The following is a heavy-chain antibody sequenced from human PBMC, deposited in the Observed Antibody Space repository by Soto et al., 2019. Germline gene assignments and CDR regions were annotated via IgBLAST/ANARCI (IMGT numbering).Heavy chain of an antibody. V-gene: IGHV3-23*01. D-gene: IGHD2-2*02. J-gene: IGHJ6*02. Sequence: GSLRLSCAASGFTFSSYAMSWVRQAPGKGLEWVSAISGSGGSTYYADSVKGRFTISRDNSKNTLYLQMNSLRAEDTAVYYCAKDMDIVVVPAAIQAALDYYYLMDVWGQGTTVTVSS. CDR3: AKDMDIVVVPAAIQAALDYYYLMDV. CDR1: GFTFSSYA. CDR2: ISGSGGST.